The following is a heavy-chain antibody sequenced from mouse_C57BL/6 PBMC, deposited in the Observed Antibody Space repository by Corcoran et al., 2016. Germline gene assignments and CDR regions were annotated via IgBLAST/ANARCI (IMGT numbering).Heavy chain of an antibody. CDR1: GYTFTTYG. D-gene: IGHD1-1*01. V-gene: IGHV9-3*01. CDR3: AREAELTGVDY. Sequence: QIQLVQSGPELKKPGETVKISCKASGYTFTTYGMSWVKQAPGKGLKWMGWINTYSGVPTYADDFKGRFAFSLETSASTAYLQINKLKNEDTATYFCAREAELTGVDYWGQGTTLTVSS. J-gene: IGHJ2*01. CDR2: INTYSGVP.